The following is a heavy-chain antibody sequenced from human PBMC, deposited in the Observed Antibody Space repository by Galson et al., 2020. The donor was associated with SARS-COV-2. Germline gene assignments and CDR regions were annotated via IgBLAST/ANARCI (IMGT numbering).Heavy chain of an antibody. Sequence: GGSLRLSCAASGFTVSSNYMSWVRQAPGKGLEWVSVIYSGGSTYYADSVKGRFTISRDNSKNTLYLQMNSLRAEDTAVYYCAREVSGYDIYYYYYMDVWGKGTTVTISS. CDR1: GFTVSSNY. CDR2: IYSGGST. D-gene: IGHD5-12*01. V-gene: IGHV3-66*01. J-gene: IGHJ6*03. CDR3: AREVSGYDIYYYYYMDV.